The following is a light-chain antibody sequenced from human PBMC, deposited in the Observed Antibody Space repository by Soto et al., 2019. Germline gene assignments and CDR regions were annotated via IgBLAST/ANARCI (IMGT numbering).Light chain of an antibody. CDR1: QNINTW. J-gene: IGKJ1*01. Sequence: DIQMTQSPSSLSASIGDRVTITCRASQNINTWLAWYQQKPGKAPNLLIYDVSSLKRGVPSRFSGSGSGTEFTLTISSLQPDDFATYYCQQYNAYWTFGQGTKVDI. CDR2: DVS. CDR3: QQYNAYWT. V-gene: IGKV1-5*01.